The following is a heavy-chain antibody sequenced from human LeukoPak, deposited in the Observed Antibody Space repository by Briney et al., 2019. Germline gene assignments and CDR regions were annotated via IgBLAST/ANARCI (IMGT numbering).Heavy chain of an antibody. Sequence: GGSLRLSCAASGFTFSDYYMSWIRQAPGKGLEWVSYISSSGSTIYYADSVKGRFTISRDNAKNSLYLQMNSLRAEDTAVYYCAKVSDRIHLWLNFGYYFDYWGQGTLVTVSS. CDR1: GFTFSDYY. V-gene: IGHV3-11*01. D-gene: IGHD5-18*01. CDR3: AKVSDRIHLWLNFGYYFDY. J-gene: IGHJ4*02. CDR2: ISSSGSTI.